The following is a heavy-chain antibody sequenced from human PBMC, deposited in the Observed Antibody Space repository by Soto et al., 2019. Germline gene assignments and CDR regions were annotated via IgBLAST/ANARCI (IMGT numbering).Heavy chain of an antibody. CDR1: GYTFTSYA. D-gene: IGHD3-10*01. CDR2: INAGNGNT. V-gene: IGHV1-3*01. CDR3: ARGLLWFGELYSAFDI. Sequence: ASVKVSCKASGYTFTSYAMHWGRQAPGQRLEWMGWINAGNGNTKYSQKFQGRVTITRDTSASTAYMELSSLRSEDTAVYYCARGLLWFGELYSAFDIWGQGTMVTVSS. J-gene: IGHJ3*02.